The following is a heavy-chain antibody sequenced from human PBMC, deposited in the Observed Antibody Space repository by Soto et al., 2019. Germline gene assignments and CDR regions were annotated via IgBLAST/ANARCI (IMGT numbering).Heavy chain of an antibody. D-gene: IGHD2-21*02. V-gene: IGHV1-58*01. J-gene: IGHJ4*02. CDR1: GFPLSSSA. CDR2: IDVGSGNA. Sequence: GAPVKVSCKTSGFPLSSSAVHWVRQARGHRLQWIGWIDVGSGNANYAQMDQEKVTISRDMSTSTAYMELRSLRSDDTAVYYCARDNPSCGGDCPEDYFDYWGQGTLVTVSS. CDR3: ARDNPSCGGDCPEDYFDY.